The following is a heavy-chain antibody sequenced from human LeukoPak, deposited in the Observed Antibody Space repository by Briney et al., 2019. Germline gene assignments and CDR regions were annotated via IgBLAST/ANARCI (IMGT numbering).Heavy chain of an antibody. CDR2: IYYSGST. V-gene: IGHV4-39*01. CDR3: ARPITIAVAGVRAFDI. Sequence: SXXLSLTRTVSGGSISSSSYYWGWIRQPPGKGLEWIGSIYYSGSTYYNPSLKSRITISVDTSKNQFSLKLSSVTAADTAVYYCARPITIAVAGVRAFDIWGQGTMVTVSS. J-gene: IGHJ3*02. D-gene: IGHD6-19*01. CDR1: GGSISSSSYY.